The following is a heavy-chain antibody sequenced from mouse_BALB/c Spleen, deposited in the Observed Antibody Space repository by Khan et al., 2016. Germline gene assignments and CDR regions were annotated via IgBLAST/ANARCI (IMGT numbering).Heavy chain of an antibody. V-gene: IGHV1-87*01. CDR1: GYTFTSYW. CDR3: ARGRRYDVYGMAY. D-gene: IGHD2-14*01. Sequence: VQLQESGAELARPGASVKLSCKASGYTFTSYWMQWVKQRPGQGLEWIGAIYPGDGDTRYTQKFKGKATLTADKSSSTAYMQLSSLAYEDFAVYYCARGRRYDVYGMAYWGQGTSVTVSS. CDR2: IYPGDGDT. J-gene: IGHJ4*01.